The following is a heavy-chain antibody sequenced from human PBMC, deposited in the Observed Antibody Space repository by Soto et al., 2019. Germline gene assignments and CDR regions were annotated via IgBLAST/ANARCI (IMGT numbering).Heavy chain of an antibody. CDR3: ARDPGIAPGSGSPDH. CDR2: FCDSGDP. J-gene: IGHJ4*02. Sequence: SETLSLTCTVSGGSVSSSNYCWAWIRQPPGKGLEWVGRFCDSGDPNYNPSLKSRVTISIDTSKNESSLRLNYVTAADTAVYYCARDPGIAPGSGSPDHWGQGPLVTVS. CDR1: GGSVSSSNYC. V-gene: IGHV4-61*01. D-gene: IGHD6-25*01.